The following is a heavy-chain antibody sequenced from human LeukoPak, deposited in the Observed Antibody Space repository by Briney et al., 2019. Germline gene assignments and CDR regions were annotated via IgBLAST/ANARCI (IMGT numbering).Heavy chain of an antibody. D-gene: IGHD5-18*01. J-gene: IGHJ6*02. Sequence: GASVKVSCKASGGTFSSYAISWVRQASRQGLEWMGRIIPILGIANYAQKFQGRVTITADKSTSTAYMELSSLRSEDTAVYYCARDFDTAMVSDYYGMDVWGQGTTVTVSS. CDR2: IIPILGIA. CDR1: GGTFSSYA. CDR3: ARDFDTAMVSDYYGMDV. V-gene: IGHV1-69*04.